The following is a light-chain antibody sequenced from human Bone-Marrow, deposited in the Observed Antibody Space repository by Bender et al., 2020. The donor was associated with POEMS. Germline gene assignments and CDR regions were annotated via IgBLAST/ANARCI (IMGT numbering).Light chain of an antibody. CDR3: SSYAGTNTYV. CDR2: EVS. V-gene: IGLV2-14*02. J-gene: IGLJ1*01. Sequence: QSALTQPASVSGSPGQSITISCTGTSSDIGSYNLVSWYQHHPGKAPKLMIYEVSKRPSGVPDRFSGSKSGNTASLIVSGLQVEDEADYYCSSYAGTNTYVFGTGTNVAVL. CDR1: SSDIGSYNL.